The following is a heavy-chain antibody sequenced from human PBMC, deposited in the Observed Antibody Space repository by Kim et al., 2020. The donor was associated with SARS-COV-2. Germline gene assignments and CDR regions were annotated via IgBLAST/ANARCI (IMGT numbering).Heavy chain of an antibody. CDR3: ARDNSILYLMDAFDI. V-gene: IGHV1-3*01. Sequence: PKFQGRVTITRDTSASTAYMELSSLRSEDTAVYYCARDNSILYLMDAFDIWGQGTMVTVSS. J-gene: IGHJ3*02. D-gene: IGHD2-8*01.